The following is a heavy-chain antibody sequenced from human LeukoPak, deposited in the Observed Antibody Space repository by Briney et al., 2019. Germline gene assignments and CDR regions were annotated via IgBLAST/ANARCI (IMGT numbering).Heavy chain of an antibody. CDR3: TRLYLSYDFWSGYYSGADY. Sequence: PGGSLRLSCAASGFTFSGSAMHWVRQASGKGLEWVGRIRSKANSYATAYAASVKGRFTISRDDSKNTAYLQMNSLKTEDTAVYYCTRLYLSYDFWSGYYSGADYWGQGTLVTVSS. J-gene: IGHJ4*02. CDR2: IRSKANSYAT. CDR1: GFTFSGSA. V-gene: IGHV3-73*01. D-gene: IGHD3-3*01.